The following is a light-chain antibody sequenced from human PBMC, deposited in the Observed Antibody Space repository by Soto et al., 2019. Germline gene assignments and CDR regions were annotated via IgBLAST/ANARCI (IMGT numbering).Light chain of an antibody. Sequence: QSALTQPASVSGSPGQSITISCTGTSSDVGGYNYVSWYQQHPGKAPKLMIHDVSKRPSGISDRFSGSKSGNTASLTISGLRFSDEADYYCSSYTSSSKVLFGGGTKLTVL. CDR2: DVS. V-gene: IGLV2-14*03. CDR3: SSYTSSSKVL. CDR1: SSDVGGYNY. J-gene: IGLJ2*01.